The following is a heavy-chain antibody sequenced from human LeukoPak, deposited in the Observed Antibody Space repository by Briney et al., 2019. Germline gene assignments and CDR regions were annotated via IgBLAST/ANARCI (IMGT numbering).Heavy chain of an antibody. CDR2: ISYDGSNK. CDR1: GYTFTSYG. Sequence: SCKASGYTFTSYGISWVRQAPGKGLEWVAVISYDGSNKYYADSVKGRFTISRDNSKNTLYLQMSSLRAEDTAVYYCARESGGGWYYYYYYGMDVWGQGTTVTVSS. CDR3: ARESGGGWYYYYYYGMDV. V-gene: IGHV3-30-3*01. J-gene: IGHJ6*02. D-gene: IGHD6-19*01.